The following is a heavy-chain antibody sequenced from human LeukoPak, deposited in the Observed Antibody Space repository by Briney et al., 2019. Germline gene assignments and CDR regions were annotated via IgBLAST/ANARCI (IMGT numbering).Heavy chain of an antibody. J-gene: IGHJ4*02. CDR1: GYTYTYYY. V-gene: IGHV1-2*02. CDR3: ARICYSHHSNY. CDR2: INPNSGGT. Sequence: VASVNVSFLASGYTYTYYYLLWVRQATGHGLEWMGWINPNSGGTNYAQTFQGRVTMTRDTSLTTAYLELSRLRSDDTAVCNCARICYSHHSNYWGQGTLVTVSS. D-gene: IGHD2-2*02.